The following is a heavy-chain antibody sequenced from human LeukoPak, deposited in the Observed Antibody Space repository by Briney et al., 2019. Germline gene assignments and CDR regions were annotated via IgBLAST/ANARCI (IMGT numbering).Heavy chain of an antibody. CDR1: GFNFASNW. J-gene: IGHJ4*02. Sequence: GGSLRLSCAASGFNFASNWMHWVRHTPGKGLMWVSRINSDGSSTSYADSVKGRFTISRDNAKNTLYLQTNSLRAEDTAVYYCVRDNPRQQGFAYWGQGTLVTVS. CDR3: VRDNPRQQGFAY. D-gene: IGHD6-13*01. V-gene: IGHV3-74*01. CDR2: INSDGSST.